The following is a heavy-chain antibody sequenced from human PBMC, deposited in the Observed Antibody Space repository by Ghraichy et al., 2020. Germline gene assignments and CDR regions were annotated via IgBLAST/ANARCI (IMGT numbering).Heavy chain of an antibody. Sequence: SETLSLTCAVYGGSFSGYYWSWIRQPPGKGLECIGEINHSGSTNYNPSLKSRVTISVDTSKNQFSLKLSSVTAADTAVYYCARSRRITIFGVVGNAFVFWGQGTMVSVSS. J-gene: IGHJ3*01. D-gene: IGHD3-3*01. CDR3: ARSRRITIFGVVGNAFVF. CDR2: INHSGST. V-gene: IGHV4-34*01. CDR1: GGSFSGYY.